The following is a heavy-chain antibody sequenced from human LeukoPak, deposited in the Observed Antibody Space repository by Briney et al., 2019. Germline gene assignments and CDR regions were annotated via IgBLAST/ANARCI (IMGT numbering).Heavy chain of an antibody. V-gene: IGHV3-23*01. CDR2: GGSGGST. J-gene: IGHJ6*03. D-gene: IGHD2-21*01. CDR1: GFIFSSYA. CDR3: AEMGGQIFPPFFMDG. Sequence: PGGSLRLSCAASGFIFSSYAMSWVRQAPGKGLEWVSYGGSGGSTYYADSVKGRFTVSRDNSKSTLYLQMNSLTAEDTAVYYWAEMGGQIFPPFFMDGWGKGTTVTVSS.